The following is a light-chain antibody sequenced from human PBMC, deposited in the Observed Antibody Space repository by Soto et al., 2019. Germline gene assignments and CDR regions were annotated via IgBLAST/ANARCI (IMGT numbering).Light chain of an antibody. CDR3: QQYNNWPPT. Sequence: EIVLTQSPGTLSLSPGKRATLSCRASQSVSNNYLAWYQQKPGQAPRLLIYGASNRATGIPDRFSGSGSGTEFTLTISSLQSEDFAVYYCQQYNNWPPTFGQGTKVDIK. V-gene: IGKV3D-15*01. CDR1: QSVSNN. CDR2: GAS. J-gene: IGKJ1*01.